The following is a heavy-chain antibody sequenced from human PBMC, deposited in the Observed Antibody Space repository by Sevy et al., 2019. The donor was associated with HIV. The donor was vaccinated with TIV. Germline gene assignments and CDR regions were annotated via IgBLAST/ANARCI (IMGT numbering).Heavy chain of an antibody. D-gene: IGHD4-17*01. J-gene: IGHJ4*02. CDR1: GGTFTSYL. CDR2: IIPLLRLS. CDR3: ARDQDGDYVY. Sequence: ASVKVSCKTSGGTFTSYLISWVRQPPGQGLEWMGGIIPLLRLSNYAQKLQGRLTITADETTSTVYMELRSLTSEDTAVYFCARDQDGDYVYWGQGSLVTVSS. V-gene: IGHV1-69*13.